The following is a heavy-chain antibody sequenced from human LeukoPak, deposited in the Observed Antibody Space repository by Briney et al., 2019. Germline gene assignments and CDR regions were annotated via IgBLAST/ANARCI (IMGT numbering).Heavy chain of an antibody. D-gene: IGHD5-24*01. CDR1: GFTFRNYY. CDR2: ISDASNAI. Sequence: GGSLRLSCEASGFTFRNYYMSWFRQAPGKGLEWVSWISDASNAITYADSVRGRFIISRDNTGNSLYLQMSSLRDDDTALYYCARWMSGSNWGFDHWGQGTLVTVSS. J-gene: IGHJ4*02. V-gene: IGHV3-11*01. CDR3: ARWMSGSNWGFDH.